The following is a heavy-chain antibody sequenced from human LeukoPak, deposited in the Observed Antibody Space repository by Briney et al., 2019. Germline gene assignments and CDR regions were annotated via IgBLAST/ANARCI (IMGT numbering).Heavy chain of an antibody. CDR1: GFTFSDYY. V-gene: IGHV3-11*01. Sequence: GGSLRLSCAASGFTFSDYYMSWIRQAPGKGLEWVSYISSSGSTIYYADSVKGRFTISRDNAKNSLYLQMNSLRAEDTAVYYCARAYSSGRYWFDYWGQGTLVTVSS. D-gene: IGHD6-19*01. CDR3: ARAYSSGRYWFDY. J-gene: IGHJ4*02. CDR2: ISSSGSTI.